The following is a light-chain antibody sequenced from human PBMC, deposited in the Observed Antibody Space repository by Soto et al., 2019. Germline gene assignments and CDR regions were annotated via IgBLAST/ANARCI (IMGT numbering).Light chain of an antibody. CDR3: LQYNNWWT. CDR1: QSVSSS. J-gene: IGKJ1*01. Sequence: EIVLTQSPATLSLSPGERATLSCRASQSVSSSLAWSQQKPGRSPRLLIYGASTRAIGIPARFSGSGSGTEFTLTISSLQSEDFAVYYCLQYNNWWTFGQGTKV. V-gene: IGKV3-15*01. CDR2: GAS.